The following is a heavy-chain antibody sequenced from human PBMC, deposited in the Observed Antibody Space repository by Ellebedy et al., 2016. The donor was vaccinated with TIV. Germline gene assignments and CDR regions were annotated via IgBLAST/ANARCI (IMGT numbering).Heavy chain of an antibody. V-gene: IGHV3-72*01. CDR3: ARKAYGMDV. Sequence: GGSLRLSXAASGFSFSDHYMDWVRQAPGKGLEWVGRIRNEAKSYTTEYAASVKGRFTISRDDSKNSMYLQMNSLKPEDTAVYYCARKAYGMDVWGQGTTVTVSS. CDR1: GFSFSDHY. CDR2: IRNEAKSYTT. J-gene: IGHJ6*02.